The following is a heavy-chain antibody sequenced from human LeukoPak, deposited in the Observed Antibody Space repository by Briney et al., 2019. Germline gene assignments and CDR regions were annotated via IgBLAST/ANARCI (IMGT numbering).Heavy chain of an antibody. CDR2: IYYSGST. CDR3: ARNMEGGADNWFDP. V-gene: IGHV4-39*07. Sequence: SETLSLTCTVSGGSISSYYWGWIRQPPGEGLEWIGSIYYSGSTYYNPSLKSRVTISVDTSKNQFSLKLSSVTAADTAVYYCARNMEGGADNWFDPWGQGTLVTVSS. CDR1: GGSISSYY. J-gene: IGHJ5*02. D-gene: IGHD1-1*01.